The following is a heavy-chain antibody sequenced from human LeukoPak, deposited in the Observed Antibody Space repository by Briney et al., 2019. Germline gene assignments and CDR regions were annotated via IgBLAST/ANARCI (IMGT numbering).Heavy chain of an antibody. Sequence: SDSLSPTCSVYGRSFSGYYCSSTRQPPGKGLEWIGEINHSGSTNNNPSLKSRITISVDTPNNLFSLKLSSVPAADTAVYHCPRGKGYYDSSGYYYDYWGQGTLVTVSS. CDR1: GRSFSGYY. J-gene: IGHJ4*02. V-gene: IGHV4-34*01. D-gene: IGHD3-22*01. CDR3: PRGKGYYDSSGYYYDY. CDR2: INHSGST.